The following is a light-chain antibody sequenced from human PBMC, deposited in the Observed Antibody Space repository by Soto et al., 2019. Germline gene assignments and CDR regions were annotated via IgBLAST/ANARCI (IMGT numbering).Light chain of an antibody. CDR1: QGISSY. J-gene: IGKJ4*01. V-gene: IGKV1-8*01. CDR3: QQYYSYPLT. CDR2: AAS. Sequence: AIRMTQSPSSFSASTGDRVTITCRSSQGISSYLACYQQKPGKAPKLLIYAASTLQSVVPSRFSGSGSGTDFTLTISCLQSEDFATYYCQQYYSYPLTFGGGTKVEIK.